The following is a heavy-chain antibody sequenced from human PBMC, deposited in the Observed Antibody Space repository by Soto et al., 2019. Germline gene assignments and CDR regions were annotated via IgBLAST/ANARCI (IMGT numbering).Heavy chain of an antibody. CDR1: GYTFTSYY. V-gene: IGHV1-46*01. CDR2: INPSDGTT. Sequence: QVQLVQSGAEVKKPGASVKVSCKASGYTFTSYYMQWVRQAPGQGLEWVGIINPSDGTTSYAQKFQGRVSMARDTSTSTVYMEVSSLRSEDTAVYYCARVDCSRRGCFRDNHFDPWGQGTLVTVSS. CDR3: ARVDCSRRGCFRDNHFDP. J-gene: IGHJ5*02. D-gene: IGHD2-2*01.